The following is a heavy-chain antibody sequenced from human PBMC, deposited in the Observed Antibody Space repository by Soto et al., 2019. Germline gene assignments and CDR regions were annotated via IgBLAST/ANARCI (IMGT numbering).Heavy chain of an antibody. V-gene: IGHV1-2*02. CDR2: INPNTGGT. Sequence: QVQLVQSGAEVKKPGASVKVSCKASGYSFTAYYIHWVRQAPGQGLEWMGWINPNTGGTNYAQKFQGLVTMTRDTSVNTVFLEMSRLTSGDTAVYYCARDFSGTNTLNFDFWGKGALVTVSS. D-gene: IGHD5-12*01. CDR3: ARDFSGTNTLNFDF. J-gene: IGHJ4*02. CDR1: GYSFTAYY.